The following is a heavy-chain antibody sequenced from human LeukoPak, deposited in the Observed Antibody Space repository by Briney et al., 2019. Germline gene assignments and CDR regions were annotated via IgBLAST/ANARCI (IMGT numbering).Heavy chain of an antibody. CDR2: IIPILGIA. CDR3: AREVREQLGRKKYYCYGMDV. Sequence: SVKVSCKASGGTFSSYAISWVRQAPGQGLEWMGRIIPILGIANYAQKFQGRVTITADKSTSTAYMELSSLRSEDTAVYYCAREVREQLGRKKYYCYGMDVWGQGTTVTVSS. J-gene: IGHJ6*02. V-gene: IGHV1-69*04. CDR1: GGTFSSYA. D-gene: IGHD6-6*01.